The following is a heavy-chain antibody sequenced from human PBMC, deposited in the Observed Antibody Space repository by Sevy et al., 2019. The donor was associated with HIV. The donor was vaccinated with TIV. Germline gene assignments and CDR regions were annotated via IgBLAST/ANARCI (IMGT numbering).Heavy chain of an antibody. CDR2: ITGGGDST. Sequence: GGSLRLSSAASGFTVSTYAIIWVRQAPGEGLEWVSAITGGGDSTYYADSVKGRFTISRDNSKNVVYLQMNSLRAEDTAVYYCAAGDTSMVTDLDYWGQGTLVTVSS. V-gene: IGHV3-23*01. CDR1: GFTVSTYA. D-gene: IGHD5-18*01. CDR3: AAGDTSMVTDLDY. J-gene: IGHJ4*02.